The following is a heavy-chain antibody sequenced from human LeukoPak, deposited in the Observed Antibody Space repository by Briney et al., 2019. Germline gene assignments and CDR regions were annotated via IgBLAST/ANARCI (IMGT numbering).Heavy chain of an antibody. CDR2: INLISGGT. D-gene: IGHD3-22*01. CDR3: ARDHYPGLKYYYDSSGAFDI. V-gene: IGHV1-2*02. CDR1: GYTLTGYF. J-gene: IGHJ3*02. Sequence: ASVKDSCMAPGYTLTGYFMHWVRPAPGQGVEWMGWINLISGGTNYGQKFQGRVTMTRDTSISTAYMELSRLRSDDTAVYYCARDHYPGLKYYYDSSGAFDIWGQGTMVTVSS.